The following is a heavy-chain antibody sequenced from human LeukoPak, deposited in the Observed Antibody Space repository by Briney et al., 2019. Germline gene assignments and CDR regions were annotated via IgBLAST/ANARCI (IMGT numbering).Heavy chain of an antibody. V-gene: IGHV3-30*03. CDR1: GFTFSSYG. CDR2: ISYDGSNK. D-gene: IGHD4-17*01. Sequence: GGSLRLSCAASGFTFSSYGMHWVRQTPGKGLEWVAVISYDGSNKYYADSVKGRFTISRDNSKNTLYLHMNSLRAEDTAVYYCASIRLPYFDYWGQGTLVTVSS. CDR3: ASIRLPYFDY. J-gene: IGHJ4*02.